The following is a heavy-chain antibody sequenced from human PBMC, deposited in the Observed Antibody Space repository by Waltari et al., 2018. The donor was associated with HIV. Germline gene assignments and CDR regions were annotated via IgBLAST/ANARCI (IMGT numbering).Heavy chain of an antibody. V-gene: IGHV5-51*01. J-gene: IGHJ5*02. CDR2: IYPDDADT. D-gene: IGHD6-6*01. Sequence: EVQLEQSGAEAKKHGESLKISCNASGFPFTNYCIAWVRQTPGKGLEWMGIIYPDDADTRHSPSFEGHVTISADKSTTTAYLQWTSLRASDSGIYYCARHRLGRSWFDPWGQGTLVTVAS. CDR3: ARHRLGRSWFDP. CDR1: GFPFTNYC.